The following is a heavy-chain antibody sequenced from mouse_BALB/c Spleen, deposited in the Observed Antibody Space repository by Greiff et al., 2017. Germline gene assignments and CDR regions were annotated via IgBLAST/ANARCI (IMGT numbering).Heavy chain of an antibody. J-gene: IGHJ4*01. CDR2: ISTYYGNT. Sequence: VQVVESGPELVRPGVSVKISCKGSSYTFTDYAMHWVKQSHAKSLEWIGVISTYYGNTNYNQKFKGKATMTVDKSSSTAYMELARLTSEDSAVYYCARGGNEGYAMDYWGQGTSVTVSS. V-gene: IGHV1-67*01. CDR3: ARGGNEGYAMDY. CDR1: SYTFTDYA.